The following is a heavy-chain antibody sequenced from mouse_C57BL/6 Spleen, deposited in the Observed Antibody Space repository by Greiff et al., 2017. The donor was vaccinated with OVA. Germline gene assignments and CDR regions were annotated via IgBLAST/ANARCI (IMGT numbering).Heavy chain of an antibody. V-gene: IGHV1-85*01. Sequence: VQLKESGPELVKPGASVKLSCKASGYTFTSYDINWVKQRPGQGLEWIGWIYPRDGSTKYNEKFKGKATLTVDTSSSTAYMELHSLTSEDSAVYFCARRGFYYGSSHYYAMDYWGQGTSVTVSS. D-gene: IGHD1-1*01. CDR3: ARRGFYYGSSHYYAMDY. J-gene: IGHJ4*01. CDR1: GYTFTSYD. CDR2: IYPRDGST.